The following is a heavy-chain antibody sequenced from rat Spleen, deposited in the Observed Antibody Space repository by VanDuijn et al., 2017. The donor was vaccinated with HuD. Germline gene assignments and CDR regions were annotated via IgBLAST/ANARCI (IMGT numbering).Heavy chain of an antibody. V-gene: IGHV5-22*01. Sequence: EVQLVESDGGLVQPGRSLKLSCAASGFIFSDFYMAWIRQAPGKGLEWVASITNTGGSTYYGDSVKGRFTISRDNAKSTLYLQMNSLRSEDTATYYCARHGYYSSYIYGFAYWGQGTLVTVSS. CDR3: ARHGYYSSYIYGFAY. CDR1: GFIFSDFY. J-gene: IGHJ3*01. CDR2: ITNTGGST. D-gene: IGHD1-2*01.